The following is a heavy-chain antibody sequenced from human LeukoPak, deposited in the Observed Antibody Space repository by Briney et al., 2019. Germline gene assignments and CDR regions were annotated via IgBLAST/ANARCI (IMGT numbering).Heavy chain of an antibody. J-gene: IGHJ3*02. CDR1: GFTFSSYA. CDR2: IYASGSAT. D-gene: IGHD3-22*01. V-gene: IGHV3-23*01. Sequence: QSGGSLRLSCAASGFTFSSYAMTWVRQAPGKGLEWVSGIYASGSATHYADTVKGRFTISRDNSKNTLYLQMNTLRAEDTAVYYCAKRPRDSSGYYLGAFDIWGQGTMVTVSS. CDR3: AKRPRDSSGYYLGAFDI.